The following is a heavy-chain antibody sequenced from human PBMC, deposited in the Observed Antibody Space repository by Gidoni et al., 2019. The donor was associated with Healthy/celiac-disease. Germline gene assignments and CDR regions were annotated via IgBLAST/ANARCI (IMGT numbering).Heavy chain of an antibody. Sequence: QLQLQESGPGLVKPSETLSLTCTVSGGSISSRSYYWGWIRQPPGKGLEWIGSIYYSGSPYYNPSLKSRVTISVDTSKNQFSLKLSSVTAADTAVYYCARRGATVDDWYFDLWGRGTLVTVSS. CDR3: ARRGATVDDWYFDL. D-gene: IGHD4-17*01. V-gene: IGHV4-39*01. CDR2: IYYSGSP. J-gene: IGHJ2*01. CDR1: GGSISSRSYY.